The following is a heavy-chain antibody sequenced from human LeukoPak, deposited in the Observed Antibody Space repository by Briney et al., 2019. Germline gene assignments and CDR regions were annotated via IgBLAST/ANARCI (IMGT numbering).Heavy chain of an antibody. CDR2: KSYDGSNK. CDR3: AKDEVDIVVVPAASSTLIAAAGTGYFDY. Sequence: PGRSLRLSCAASGFTFRSYGMHWVRQAPGKGREGVAVKSYDGSNKYYADSVKGRFTISRDNSKNTLYLQMNSLRAEDTAVYCCAKDEVDIVVVPAASSTLIAAAGTGYFDYWGQGTLVTVSS. CDR1: GFTFRSYG. V-gene: IGHV3-30*18. J-gene: IGHJ4*02. D-gene: IGHD2-2*03.